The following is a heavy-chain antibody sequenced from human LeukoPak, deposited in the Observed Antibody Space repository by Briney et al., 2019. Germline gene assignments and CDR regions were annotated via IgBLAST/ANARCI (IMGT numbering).Heavy chain of an antibody. Sequence: GGSLRLSCAASGFTFSGSAMHWVRQASGKGLEWVGRIRSKANSYATAYAASVKGRFTISRDDSKNTAYLQMNSLRTEDTAVYYCTSSRRRYSYGMDYYYYYMDVWGKGNTVTVSS. D-gene: IGHD5-18*01. CDR3: TSSRRRYSYGMDYYYYYMDV. J-gene: IGHJ6*03. CDR2: IRSKANSYAT. V-gene: IGHV3-73*01. CDR1: GFTFSGSA.